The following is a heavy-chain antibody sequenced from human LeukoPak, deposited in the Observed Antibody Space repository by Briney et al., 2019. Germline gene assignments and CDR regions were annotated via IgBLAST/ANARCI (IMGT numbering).Heavy chain of an antibody. Sequence: GGSLRLSRAASGFTFSSYGMHWVRQAPGKGLEWVAVIWYDGSNKYYAASVKGRFTISRDNSKNTLYLQMNSLRVEDTAVYYCARGPWQLAGGNLFSYFDYWGQGTLVTVSS. CDR3: ARGPWQLAGGNLFSYFDY. J-gene: IGHJ4*02. CDR2: IWYDGSNK. CDR1: GFTFSSYG. V-gene: IGHV3-33*08. D-gene: IGHD6-6*01.